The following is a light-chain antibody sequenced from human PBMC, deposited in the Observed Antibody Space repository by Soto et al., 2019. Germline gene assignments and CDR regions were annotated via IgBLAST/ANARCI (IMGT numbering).Light chain of an antibody. CDR3: QQYNSYLWT. Sequence: DIQMTQSPSTLSASVGDRVTITCRASQSISSWLAWYQQKPGKAPKLLIYDASSLESVVPPRFSGSGSGTEFNLTISSLQPDDFATYYCQQYNSYLWTFGQGTQ. J-gene: IGKJ1*01. V-gene: IGKV1-5*01. CDR2: DAS. CDR1: QSISSW.